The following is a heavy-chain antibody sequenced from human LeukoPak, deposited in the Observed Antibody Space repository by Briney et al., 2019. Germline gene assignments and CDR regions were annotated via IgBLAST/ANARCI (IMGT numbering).Heavy chain of an antibody. J-gene: IGHJ4*02. CDR2: ISGSGNTM. D-gene: IGHD3-22*01. CDR3: ARVREYYDTSGYDPKYFDY. V-gene: IGHV3-48*03. Sequence: PGGSLRLSCAASGFIFNNYEMSWVRQAPGEGLEWVSYISGSGNTMYYEDSVKGRFTISRDNAKNSLYLQMNTLRAEDTAVYYCARVREYYDTSGYDPKYFDYWGQGTLVTASS. CDR1: GFIFNNYE.